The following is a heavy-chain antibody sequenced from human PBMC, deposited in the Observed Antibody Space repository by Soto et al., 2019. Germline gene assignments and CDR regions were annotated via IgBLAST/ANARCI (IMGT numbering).Heavy chain of an antibody. CDR3: ACFYKYSEANWFYS. D-gene: IGHD2-15*01. Sequence: PSETLSLTCSVSGGSIRSFSWSWIRQPPGRGLEWIGYIYNSGSTNYNPSLKSRATISVDTSKNQFSLTLTSVTAADTAVYYCACFYKYSEANWFYSWGQGSLVTVSS. CDR2: IYNSGST. CDR1: GGSIRSFS. J-gene: IGHJ5*01. V-gene: IGHV4-4*09.